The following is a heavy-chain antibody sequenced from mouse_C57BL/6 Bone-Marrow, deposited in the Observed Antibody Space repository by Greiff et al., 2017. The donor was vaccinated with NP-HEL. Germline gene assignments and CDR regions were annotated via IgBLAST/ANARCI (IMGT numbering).Heavy chain of an antibody. V-gene: IGHV3-8*01. CDR2: LSYSGST. J-gene: IGHJ1*03. CDR3: ARSYYGSSPYWYFDV. Sequence: VQLKQSGPGLAKPSQTLSLTCSVTGYSITSDYWNWIRKFPGNKLEYMGYLSYSGSTYYNPSLKSRISITRDTSKNQYYLQLNSVTTEDTATYYCARSYYGSSPYWYFDVWGTGTTVTVSS. CDR1: GYSITSDY. D-gene: IGHD1-1*01.